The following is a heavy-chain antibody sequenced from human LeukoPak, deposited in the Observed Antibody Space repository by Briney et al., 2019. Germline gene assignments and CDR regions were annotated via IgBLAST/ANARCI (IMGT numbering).Heavy chain of an antibody. V-gene: IGHV3-15*01. CDR1: GFSVSRKY. D-gene: IGHD4-17*01. J-gene: IGHJ4*02. CDR2: IKTKTDGGTT. CDR3: TTVDYGDLTPAASSDY. Sequence: GGSLRLSCAASGFSVSRKYMSWVRQAPGKGLEWVGRIKTKTDGGTTEYAAPVRGRFTISRDDSEDTLYLQMNSLKTEDTAVYYCTTVDYGDLTPAASSDYWGQGTLVTVSS.